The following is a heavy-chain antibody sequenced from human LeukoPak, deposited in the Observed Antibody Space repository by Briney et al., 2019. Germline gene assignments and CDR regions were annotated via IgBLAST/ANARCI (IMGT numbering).Heavy chain of an antibody. D-gene: IGHD6-19*01. J-gene: IGHJ4*02. CDR2: ISSSSSYI. CDR1: GFTFSSYS. Sequence: GGSLRLSCAASGFTFSSYSMNWVRQAPGKGLQWVSSISSSSSYIYYADSVKGRFTISRDNAKNSLYLQMNSLRAEDTAVYYCARDLKTVAGQGIGYWGQATLVTVSS. CDR3: ARDLKTVAGQGIGY. V-gene: IGHV3-21*01.